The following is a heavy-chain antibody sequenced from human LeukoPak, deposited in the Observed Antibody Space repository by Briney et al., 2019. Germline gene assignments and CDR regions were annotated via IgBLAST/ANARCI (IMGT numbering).Heavy chain of an antibody. J-gene: IGHJ3*02. CDR1: GYTFTSYG. CDR3: ASNYDSSGYTYAFDI. Sequence: ASVKVSCKASGYTFTSYGISWVRQAPGQGLEWMGWISTYNGNTDYAQKFQGRVTMTTDTSTSTAYMELRSLRSDDTAVYYCASNYDSSGYTYAFDIWGQGTMVTASS. D-gene: IGHD3-22*01. CDR2: ISTYNGNT. V-gene: IGHV1-18*01.